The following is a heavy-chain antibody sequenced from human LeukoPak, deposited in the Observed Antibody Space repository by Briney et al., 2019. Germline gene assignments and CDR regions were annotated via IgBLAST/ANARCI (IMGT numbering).Heavy chain of an antibody. CDR2: ISGSGGST. D-gene: IGHD6-6*01. Sequence: GGSLRLSCAASGFTFSSYAMSWVRQAPGKGLEWVSAISGSGGSTYYADSVKGWFTISRDNSKNTLYLQMNSLRAEDTAVYYCARDGTYSSSSENDYWGQGTLVTVSS. V-gene: IGHV3-23*01. CDR1: GFTFSSYA. J-gene: IGHJ4*02. CDR3: ARDGTYSSSSENDY.